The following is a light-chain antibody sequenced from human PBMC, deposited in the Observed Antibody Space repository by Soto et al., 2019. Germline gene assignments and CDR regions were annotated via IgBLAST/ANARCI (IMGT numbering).Light chain of an antibody. V-gene: IGKV3-15*01. CDR3: QQYNSWPLT. CDR2: GAS. Sequence: EIVLTQSPATLSVSPGERVTLSCRASQSVDISLAWYQQKPGQAPRLLIYGASTRATGTPARFSGSGSGTEFTLTISSLQSEDFAVYYCQQYNSWPLTFGGGTKVDVK. J-gene: IGKJ4*01. CDR1: QSVDIS.